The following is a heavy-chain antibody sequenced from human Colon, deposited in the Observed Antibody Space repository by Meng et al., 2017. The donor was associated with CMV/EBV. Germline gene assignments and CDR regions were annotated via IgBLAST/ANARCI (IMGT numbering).Heavy chain of an antibody. Sequence: GGSLRLSCAASGFTVSNNHMSWVRQAPGKGLEWVSRIDGGDNTYNADSVKGRSTISRDNSKNTVYLQINSLRADDTAVYHCAGGHFDYWGQGTLVTVSS. V-gene: IGHV3-53*01. CDR1: GFTVSNNH. J-gene: IGHJ4*02. CDR3: AGGHFDY. CDR2: IDGGDNT.